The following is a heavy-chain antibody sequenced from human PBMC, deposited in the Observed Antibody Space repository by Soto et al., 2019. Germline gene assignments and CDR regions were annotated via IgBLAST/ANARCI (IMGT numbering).Heavy chain of an antibody. CDR1: GYSFTSYW. J-gene: IGHJ3*02. V-gene: IGHV5-10-1*01. D-gene: IGHD6-6*01. CDR2: VDPSDSYT. Sequence: PGESLKISCKGSGYSFTSYWISWVRQMPGKGLEWMGRVDPSDSYTNYSPSFQGHVTISADKSISTAYLQWSSLKASDTAMYYCARRGAALYRKAFDIWGQGTMVTVSS. CDR3: ARRGAALYRKAFDI.